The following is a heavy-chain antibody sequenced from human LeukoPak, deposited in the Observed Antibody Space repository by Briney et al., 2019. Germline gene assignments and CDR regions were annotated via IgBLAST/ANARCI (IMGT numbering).Heavy chain of an antibody. D-gene: IGHD1-1*01. J-gene: IGHJ4*02. Sequence: GGSLRLSCTASGFSFSTYSMNWVRQAPGKGLEWVSYIVGSSSNIYYADSVKGRFTISRDNAKNSLYLQMDSLRDEDTAVYYCATDSPETAAFDYWGQGTLVTVSS. CDR1: GFSFSTYS. V-gene: IGHV3-48*02. CDR2: IVGSSSNI. CDR3: ATDSPETAAFDY.